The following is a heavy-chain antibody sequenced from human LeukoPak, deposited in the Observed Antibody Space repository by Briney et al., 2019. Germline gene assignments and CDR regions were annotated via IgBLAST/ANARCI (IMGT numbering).Heavy chain of an antibody. J-gene: IGHJ4*02. CDR2: IYTGGNT. Sequence: GGSLRLYCAASGFTVDTNYLSWVRQAPGKGLEWVSTIYTGGNTYYAASVKGRFTISRDFSKNTVFLHMNSLRAEDTAMYYCARGDDSGYYDYFDYWGQGALVTVSS. V-gene: IGHV3-53*01. CDR3: ARGDDSGYYDYFDY. CDR1: GFTVDTNY. D-gene: IGHD3-22*01.